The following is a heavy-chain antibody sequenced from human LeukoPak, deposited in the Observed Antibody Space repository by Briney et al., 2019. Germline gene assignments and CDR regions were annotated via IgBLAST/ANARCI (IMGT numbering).Heavy chain of an antibody. CDR3: AAYCSTTSCYGVDY. V-gene: IGHV3-48*02. CDR1: GFTFSSYS. CDR2: ISGGGSSI. D-gene: IGHD2-2*01. J-gene: IGHJ4*02. Sequence: GGSLRLSCAASGFTFSSYSMNWVRQAPGKGLEWVSYISGGGSSIYYADSVKGRFTISGDNAKNSLYLQMNSLRDEDTAVYYCAAYCSTTSCYGVDYWGQGTLVTVSS.